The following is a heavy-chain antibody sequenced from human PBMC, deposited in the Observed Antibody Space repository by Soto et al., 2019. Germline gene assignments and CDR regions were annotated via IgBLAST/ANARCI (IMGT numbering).Heavy chain of an antibody. D-gene: IGHD3-16*01. V-gene: IGHV3-30-3*01. CDR2: ISYDGSNK. CDR1: GFTFSSYA. Sequence: PGGSLGLSCAASGFTFSSYAMHWVRQAPGKGLEWVAVISYDGSNKYYADSVKGRFTISRDNSKNTLYLQMYSLRAEDTAVYYCARARAVTFGWGNNDYWGQGTLVTVSS. CDR3: ARARAVTFGWGNNDY. J-gene: IGHJ4*02.